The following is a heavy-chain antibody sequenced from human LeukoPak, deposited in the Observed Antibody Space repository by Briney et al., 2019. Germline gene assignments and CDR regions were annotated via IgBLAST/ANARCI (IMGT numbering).Heavy chain of an antibody. D-gene: IGHD3-3*01. CDR2: FSRADDSA. J-gene: IGHJ3*02. CDR3: ATDRASKRFGVVLYDGFEI. V-gene: IGHV3-23*01. CDR1: GITLGSSV. Sequence: PGGSLRLSCAASGITLGSSVVSWVRQAPGKGLEWVSSFSRADDSAYSAESVRGRFIVSLDFSENTLNLQMTNLRPEDTAVYFCATDRASKRFGVVLYDGFEIWGQGTMVTVSS.